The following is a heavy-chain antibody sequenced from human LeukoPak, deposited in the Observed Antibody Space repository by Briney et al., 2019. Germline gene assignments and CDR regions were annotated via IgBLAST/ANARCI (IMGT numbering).Heavy chain of an antibody. V-gene: IGHV3-23*01. CDR3: TRHSGWSGPSE. CDR1: GFIFSSYA. CDR2: ISGGGSTT. J-gene: IGHJ4*02. D-gene: IGHD6-19*01. Sequence: GSLILSCAASGFIFSSYAMNWVRQAPGKGLEWVAVISGGGSTTIYADSVKGRFTISRDDSKKTLYLQMNSLRAEDTAVYYCTRHSGWSGPSEWGQGTLVIVSS.